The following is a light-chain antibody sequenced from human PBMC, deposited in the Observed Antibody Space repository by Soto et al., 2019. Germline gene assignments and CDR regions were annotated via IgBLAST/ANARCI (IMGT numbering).Light chain of an antibody. CDR1: QSVSRS. V-gene: IGKV3-15*01. Sequence: EIGMTQSPATRSVSPGERATLSCRASQSVSRSLAWYQQKPCQAPRLLIYGASTRAAGVPDRFSGSGSGTEFTLTISSLQSEDFAVYYCQPSDNWPPFTFGGGTKVEI. CDR2: GAS. J-gene: IGKJ4*01. CDR3: QPSDNWPPFT.